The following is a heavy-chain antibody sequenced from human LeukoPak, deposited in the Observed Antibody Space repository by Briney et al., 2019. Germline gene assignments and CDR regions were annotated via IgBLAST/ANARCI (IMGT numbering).Heavy chain of an antibody. CDR2: IWNSGST. J-gene: IGHJ5*02. CDR3: ARDVSSMFPNWFDP. D-gene: IGHD6-6*01. V-gene: IGHV4-31*03. Sequence: SETLSLTCSVSGDSISSRTYYWTWIRQHPDKGLEWIGYIWNSGSTNYNPALKSRVTISVDTSKNPFYLQLTSVTAADTAIYYCARDVSSMFPNWFDPWGQGILVIVSS. CDR1: GDSISSRTYY.